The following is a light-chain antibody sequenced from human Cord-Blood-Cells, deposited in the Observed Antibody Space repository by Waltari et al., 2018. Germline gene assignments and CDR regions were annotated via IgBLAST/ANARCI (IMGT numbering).Light chain of an antibody. V-gene: IGLV2-18*02. CDR3: SSYTSSSTYV. CDR1: SSDVGSYNR. CDR2: EVN. J-gene: IGLJ1*01. Sequence: QSALTQPPSVSGSPGQSVTISCTGTSSDVGSYNRVSWYHQHPGTAPKLIIYEVNNRPSGVPDRFSGSKSGNTASLTISGLQAEDEADYYCSSYTSSSTYVFGTGTKVTGL.